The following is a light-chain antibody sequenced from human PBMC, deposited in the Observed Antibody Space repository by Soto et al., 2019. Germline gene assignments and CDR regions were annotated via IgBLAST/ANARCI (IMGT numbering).Light chain of an antibody. V-gene: IGLV1-40*01. Sequence: QSVLTQPPSVSGAPGQRVTISCTGNNSNLGAGYDVHWYQQLPGAAPKLVIFGNRNRPSGVPDRFSGSKSGNTASLTISGLQADDEADYYCCSYAGYYTLVFGGGTKLTVL. CDR1: NSNLGAGYD. CDR2: GNR. CDR3: CSYAGYYTLV. J-gene: IGLJ2*01.